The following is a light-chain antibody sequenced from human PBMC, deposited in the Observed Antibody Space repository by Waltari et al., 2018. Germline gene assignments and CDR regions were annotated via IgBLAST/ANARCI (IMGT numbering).Light chain of an antibody. CDR1: SRDLGTYNY. CDR2: DVS. Sequence: QSALTQPASVSGSPGQSIPMSCTGTSRDLGTYNYVSWYQQHPGKAPKLMIYDVSNRPSGVSNRFSGSKSGITASLTISGLRAEDEADYYCSSYSDSSTLVVFGGGTKLTVL. V-gene: IGLV2-14*03. J-gene: IGLJ3*02. CDR3: SSYSDSSTLVV.